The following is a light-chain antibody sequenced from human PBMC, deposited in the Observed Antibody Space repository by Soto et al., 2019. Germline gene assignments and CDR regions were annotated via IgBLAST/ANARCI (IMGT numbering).Light chain of an antibody. Sequence: DIQMTQSPSTLSASVGDKVTITCRASQSISSWLAGYKQKPGKAPKLLIFDASSLESGVPPRFSGSGSGTEFTLTISSLQPDDFAIYYCQQYNSYSRTFGQGTKVEIK. CDR1: QSISSW. CDR2: DAS. J-gene: IGKJ1*01. V-gene: IGKV1-5*01. CDR3: QQYNSYSRT.